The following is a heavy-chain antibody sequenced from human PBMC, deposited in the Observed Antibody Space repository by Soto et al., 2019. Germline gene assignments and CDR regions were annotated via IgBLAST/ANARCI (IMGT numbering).Heavy chain of an antibody. J-gene: IGHJ3*02. V-gene: IGHV1-18*01. Sequence: ASVKVSCKASGYTFTSYGISWVRQAPGQGLEWMGWISAYNGNTNYAQKLRGRVTMTTDTSTSTAYMELRSLRSDDTAVFYCASSDTYYDFWSGFGAFDIWGQGTMVTVSS. CDR2: ISAYNGNT. D-gene: IGHD3-3*01. CDR3: ASSDTYYDFWSGFGAFDI. CDR1: GYTFTSYG.